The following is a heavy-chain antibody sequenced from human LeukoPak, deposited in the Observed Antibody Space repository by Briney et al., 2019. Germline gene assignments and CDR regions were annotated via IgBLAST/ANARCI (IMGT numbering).Heavy chain of an antibody. V-gene: IGHV3-64*01. J-gene: IGHJ4*02. D-gene: IGHD1-26*01. CDR1: GFTFSTCA. CDR3: ARDWPVRAFDY. CDR2: ISSNGGST. Sequence: PGGSLRLSCAASGFTFSTCAINWVRQAPGKGLEYVSAISSNGGSTYYANSVKGRFTISRDNSKNTLYLQMGSLRAEDMAVYYCARDWPVRAFDYWGQGTLVTVSS.